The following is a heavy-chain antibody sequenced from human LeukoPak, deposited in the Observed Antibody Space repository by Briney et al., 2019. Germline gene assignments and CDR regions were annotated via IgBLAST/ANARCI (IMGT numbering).Heavy chain of an antibody. J-gene: IGHJ5*02. CDR1: GFTFSSYA. D-gene: IGHD3-10*01. Sequence: GGSLRLSCAASGFTFSSYAMHWVRQAPGKGLEWVAVISYDGSNKYYADSVKSRFTISRDNSKNTLYLQMNSLRAEDTAVYYCARILVSRAYGSGSRGWFDPWGQGTLVTVSS. CDR3: ARILVSRAYGSGSRGWFDP. V-gene: IGHV3-30-3*01. CDR2: ISYDGSNK.